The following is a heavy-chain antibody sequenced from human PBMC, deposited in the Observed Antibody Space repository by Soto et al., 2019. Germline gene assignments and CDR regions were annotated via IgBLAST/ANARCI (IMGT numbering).Heavy chain of an antibody. V-gene: IGHV4-59*01. CDR2: IYYSGST. D-gene: IGHD6-13*01. J-gene: IGHJ4*02. CDR1: GGSISSYY. Sequence: SETLSLTCTVSGGSISSYYWSWIRQPPGKGLEWIGYIYYSGSTNYNPSLKSRVTISVDTSKNQFSLKLSSVTAADTAVYYCASTLGYSSSWGYFDYWGQGTLVTVSS. CDR3: ASTLGYSSSWGYFDY.